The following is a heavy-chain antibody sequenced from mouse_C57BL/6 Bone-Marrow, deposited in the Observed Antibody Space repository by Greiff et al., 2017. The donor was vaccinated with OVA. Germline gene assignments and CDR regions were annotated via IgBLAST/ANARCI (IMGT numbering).Heavy chain of an antibody. CDR2: ILPGSGSP. Sequence: VQLQESGAELMKPGASVKLSCKATGYTFTGYWIEWVKQRPGHGLEWIGEILPGSGSPNYNEKFKGKATFTADTSSNTAYIQHSSLTTEDSAIYYWARWGLLRSSYWYFDVWGTGTTVTVSS. J-gene: IGHJ1*03. CDR1: GYTFTGYW. V-gene: IGHV1-9*01. D-gene: IGHD1-1*01. CDR3: ARWGLLRSSYWYFDV.